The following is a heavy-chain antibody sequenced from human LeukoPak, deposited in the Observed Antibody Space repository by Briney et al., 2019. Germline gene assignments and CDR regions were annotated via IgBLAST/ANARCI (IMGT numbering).Heavy chain of an antibody. CDR3: ARVLLERPGIDSFDM. CDR1: EFSLRSYS. Sequence: GGSLRLSCGASEFSLRSYSMDWVRQAPGKGLEWVSHINSGSSTIYYADSVEGRFTISRDNAGNSLYLHMNSLRAEDTAVYYCARVLLERPGIDSFDMWGQGTMVTVSS. CDR2: INSGSSTI. D-gene: IGHD1-1*01. J-gene: IGHJ3*02. V-gene: IGHV3-48*01.